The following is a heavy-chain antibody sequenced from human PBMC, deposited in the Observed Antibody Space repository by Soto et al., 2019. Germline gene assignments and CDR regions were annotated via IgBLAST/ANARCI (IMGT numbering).Heavy chain of an antibody. J-gene: IGHJ1*01. CDR1: GGSFDRYS. V-gene: IGHV1-69*02. D-gene: IGHD1-1*01. Sequence: QVQLVQSGAEVKKPGPSVKVSCKASGGSFDRYSISWVRQASGQGLEWLGRIITILGIASYAQKFQGRVTINADKPTSTADMALRRLTSEDTSVDCCARGDILQLGYPTSHFHLWGQCSLVTVSS. CDR2: IITILGIA. CDR3: ARGDILQLGYPTSHFHL.